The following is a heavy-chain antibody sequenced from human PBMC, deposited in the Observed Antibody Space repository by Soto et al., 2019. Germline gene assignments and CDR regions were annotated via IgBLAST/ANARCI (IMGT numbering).Heavy chain of an antibody. CDR2: IYYSGST. CDR1: AGSISSGGYY. CDR3: ARDRPRDDAFDI. Sequence: PSETLSLTCTVSAGSISSGGYYWSCIRQHPGKGLEWIGYIYYSGSTYYNPSLKSRVTISVDTSKNQFSLKLSSVTAADTAVYYCARDRPRDDAFDIWGQATMVTVSS. J-gene: IGHJ3*02. V-gene: IGHV4-31*03. D-gene: IGHD2-21*02.